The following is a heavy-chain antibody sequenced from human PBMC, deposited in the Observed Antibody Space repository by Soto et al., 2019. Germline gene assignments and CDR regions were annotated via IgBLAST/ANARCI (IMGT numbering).Heavy chain of an antibody. V-gene: IGHV3-23*01. J-gene: IGHJ1*01. CDR2: ITGSGGST. CDR1: GFTFSSYA. Sequence: EVQLLESGGGLVQPGGSLRLSCAASGFTFSSYAMSWVRQAPGKGLEWVSVITGSGGSTFYADSVKGRFTISRDNSKNTLYLQMNSLRAEDTAVYYCAKRGGSVAANQAEYFQHWGQGTLVTVSS. D-gene: IGHD3-16*01. CDR3: AKRGGSVAANQAEYFQH.